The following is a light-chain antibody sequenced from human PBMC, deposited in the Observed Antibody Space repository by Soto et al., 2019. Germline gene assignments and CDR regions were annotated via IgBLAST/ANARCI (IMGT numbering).Light chain of an antibody. CDR2: AAS. CDR3: QQYYSYPQT. J-gene: IGKJ1*01. Sequence: AFRMTQSPSSLSASTGDRVTITYRASQGISSFLAWYQQKPGKAPKLLIYAASTLQSGVPSRFSGSGSGTDFTLTICCLQSEDFATYYCQQYYSYPQTFGQGTKVEIK. CDR1: QGISSF. V-gene: IGKV1-8*01.